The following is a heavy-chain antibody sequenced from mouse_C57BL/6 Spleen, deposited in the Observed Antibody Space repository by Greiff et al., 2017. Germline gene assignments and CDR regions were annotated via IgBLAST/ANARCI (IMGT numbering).Heavy chain of an antibody. CDR1: GFTFSSYA. CDR3: AIEESSGYFDY. D-gene: IGHD1-1*01. CDR2: ISDGGSYT. V-gene: IGHV5-4*01. Sequence: EVKLVESGGGLVKPGGSLKLSCAASGFTFSSYAMSWVRQTPEKRLEWVATISDGGSYTYYPDNVKGRFTISRDNAKNNLYLQMSHLKSEDTAMYYCAIEESSGYFDYWGQGTTLTVSS. J-gene: IGHJ2*01.